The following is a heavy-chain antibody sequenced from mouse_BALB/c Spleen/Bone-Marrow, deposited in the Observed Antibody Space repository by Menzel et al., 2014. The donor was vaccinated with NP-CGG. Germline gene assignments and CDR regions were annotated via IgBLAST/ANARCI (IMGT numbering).Heavy chain of an antibody. CDR3: AREARTGAWFAY. Sequence: VKLQESGAELARPGASVKMSCKASGYTFTTYTIQWVKRGPGQGLEWIGYIVPSSGYTDYNQKFKDKTSLTADKSSNTAYIQLSSLTSADSAVYYCAREARTGAWFAYWGQGTLVTVSA. V-gene: IGHV1-4*02. CDR1: GYTFTTYT. J-gene: IGHJ3*01. CDR2: IVPSSGYT. D-gene: IGHD4-1*01.